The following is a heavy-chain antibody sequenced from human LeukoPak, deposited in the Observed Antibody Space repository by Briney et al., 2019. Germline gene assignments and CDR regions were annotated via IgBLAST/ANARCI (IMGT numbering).Heavy chain of an antibody. V-gene: IGHV4-34*01. CDR1: GGSFSGYY. CDR2: INHSGST. CDR3: ARGKYHYDSRPVAGWYFDY. J-gene: IGHJ4*02. D-gene: IGHD3-22*01. Sequence: SETLSLTCAVYGGSFSGYYWSWIRQPPGKGLEWIGEINHSGSTNYNSSLKSRVTISVDTSKNQFSLKLSSVTAADTAVYYCARGKYHYDSRPVAGWYFDYWGQGTLVTVSS.